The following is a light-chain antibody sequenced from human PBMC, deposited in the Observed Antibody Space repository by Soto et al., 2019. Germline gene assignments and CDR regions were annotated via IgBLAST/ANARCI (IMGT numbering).Light chain of an antibody. CDR3: QQSYITPYT. Sequence: IQMTQSPSSLSSSVGDRVTITCRASQSISSDFNWYQQIPGKAPKLLIYSASSFQSGVPSRCSGSGSGTDFTLTISSLQPEDFATYYCQQSYITPYTFGQGTKVDIK. J-gene: IGKJ2*01. CDR1: QSISSD. V-gene: IGKV1-39*01. CDR2: SAS.